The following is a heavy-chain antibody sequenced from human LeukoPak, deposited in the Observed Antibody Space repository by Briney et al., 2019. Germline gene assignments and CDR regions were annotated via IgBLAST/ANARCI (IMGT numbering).Heavy chain of an antibody. J-gene: IGHJ5*02. CDR1: GGSFSGYY. Sequence: SETLSLTCAVYGGSFSGYYWSWIRQPPGKGLEWIGYIYYSGSTNYNPSLKSRVTISVDTSKNQFSLKLSSVTAADTAVYYCAREIVGATIAWFDPWGQGTLVTVSS. D-gene: IGHD1-26*01. CDR3: AREIVGATIAWFDP. V-gene: IGHV4-59*01. CDR2: IYYSGST.